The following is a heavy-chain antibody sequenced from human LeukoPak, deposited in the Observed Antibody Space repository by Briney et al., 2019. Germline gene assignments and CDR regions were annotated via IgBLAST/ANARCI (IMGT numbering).Heavy chain of an antibody. Sequence: PGGSLRLSCAASGFTFSSYGMHWVRQAPGKGLEWVAFIRYDGSNKYYADSVKGRLTISRDNSKNTLYLQMNSLRAEDTAVYYCARDSIAARTFDYWGQGTLVTVSS. CDR2: IRYDGSNK. CDR1: GFTFSSYG. CDR3: ARDSIAARTFDY. J-gene: IGHJ4*02. V-gene: IGHV3-30*02. D-gene: IGHD6-6*01.